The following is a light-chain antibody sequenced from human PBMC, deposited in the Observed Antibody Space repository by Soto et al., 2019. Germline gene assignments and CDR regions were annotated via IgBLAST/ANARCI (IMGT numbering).Light chain of an antibody. CDR2: AAS. Sequence: HIAQSPSTLSPSLGDRVTIPCRASQGISSYLAWYQQNPGKAPKLLIYAASTLQSGVPSRFSGSGSGTDFTLTISCLQSEDFVTYYCQQYYSYPRTFGQGTKVDIK. CDR1: QGISSY. J-gene: IGKJ1*01. CDR3: QQYYSYPRT. V-gene: IGKV1-8*01.